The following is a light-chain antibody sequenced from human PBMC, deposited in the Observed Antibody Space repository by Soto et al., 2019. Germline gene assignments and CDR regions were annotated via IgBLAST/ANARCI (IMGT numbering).Light chain of an antibody. J-gene: IGKJ4*01. CDR2: AAS. CDR1: QGIRND. Sequence: AIQMTQSPSSLSASVGDRVTITCRASQGIRNDLGWYQQKPGKAPKLLIYAASSLQSGVPSRFSGSGSGTYFTLTIIYPQPEDFATYFCQQEYNYPLTFGGGTKVEIQ. V-gene: IGKV1-6*01. CDR3: QQEYNYPLT.